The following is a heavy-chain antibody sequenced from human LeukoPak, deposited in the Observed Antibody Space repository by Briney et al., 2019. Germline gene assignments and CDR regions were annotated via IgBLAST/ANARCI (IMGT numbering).Heavy chain of an antibody. J-gene: IGHJ4*02. CDR2: INAGNGNT. CDR3: ARLKYCTNGVCYAGFDY. D-gene: IGHD2-8*01. Sequence: ASVKVSCKASGYTFTSYAMYWVRQAPGQRLEWMGWINAGNGNTKYSQKFQGRVTITRDTSADTAYMELSSLRSEDTAVYYCARLKYCTNGVCYAGFDYWGQGTLVTVSS. V-gene: IGHV1-3*01. CDR1: GYTFTSYA.